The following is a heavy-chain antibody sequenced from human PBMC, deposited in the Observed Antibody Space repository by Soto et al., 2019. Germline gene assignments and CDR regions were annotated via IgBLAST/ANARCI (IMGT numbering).Heavy chain of an antibody. V-gene: IGHV4-59*02. J-gene: IGHJ4*02. CDR3: ARNRGGNSGLFDY. CDR2: IFYNGNS. Sequence: QMRLQESSPGLVRPSETLSLTCNVSGTSVTRNYWTWIRQPPGKGLEWIGYIFYNGNSNTNPALKSRVSMSVDTSKNQFSLEVKSVTAADTAVYYCARNRGGNSGLFDYWGLGILVSVSS. D-gene: IGHD2-21*01. CDR1: GTSVTRNY.